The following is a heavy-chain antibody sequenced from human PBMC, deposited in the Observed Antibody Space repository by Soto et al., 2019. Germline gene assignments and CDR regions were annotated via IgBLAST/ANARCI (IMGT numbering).Heavy chain of an antibody. CDR1: GYSVSSSDYY. V-gene: IGHV4-39*01. D-gene: IGHD2-15*01. CDR2: MFYSGLT. J-gene: IGHJ6*02. Sequence: SETLSLTCSVSGYSVSSSDYYWARIRQPPGKGLEWIGSMFYSGLTYYNPSLKSRVTLSVDTSKNQFSVRLNSVTAADTAVYYCAPLSVSLSGPYGIHVWGQGTTVTVSS. CDR3: APLSVSLSGPYGIHV.